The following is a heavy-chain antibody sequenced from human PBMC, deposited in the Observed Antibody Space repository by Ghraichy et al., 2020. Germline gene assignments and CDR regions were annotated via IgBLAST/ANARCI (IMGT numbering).Heavy chain of an antibody. V-gene: IGHV3-64D*06. J-gene: IGHJ4*02. CDR1: GFTFSSYA. CDR2: ISSNGGST. D-gene: IGHD5-18*01. Sequence: GESLNISCSASGFTFSSYAMHWVRQAPGKGLEYVSAISSNGGSTYYADSVKGRFTISRDNSKNTLYLQMSSLRAEDTAVYYCVKDRSGYPWLAYFDYWGQGTLVTVSS. CDR3: VKDRSGYPWLAYFDY.